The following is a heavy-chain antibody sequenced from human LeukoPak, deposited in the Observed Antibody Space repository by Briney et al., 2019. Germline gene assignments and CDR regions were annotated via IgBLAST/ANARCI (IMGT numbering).Heavy chain of an antibody. CDR3: ARESSSGPPTFDY. CDR1: GGSISSGGYY. V-gene: IGHV4-31*03. Sequence: PSETLSLTCTVSGGSISSGGYYWSWIRQHPGKGLEWIGYIYYSGSTYYNPSLKSRVTISVDTSKNQFSLKLSSVTAADTAVYYCARESSSGPPTFDYWGQGTLVTVSS. J-gene: IGHJ4*02. D-gene: IGHD3-22*01. CDR2: IYYSGST.